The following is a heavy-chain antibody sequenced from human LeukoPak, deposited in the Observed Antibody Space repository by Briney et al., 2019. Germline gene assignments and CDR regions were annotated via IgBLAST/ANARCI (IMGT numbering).Heavy chain of an antibody. V-gene: IGHV3-21*01. J-gene: IGHJ4*02. CDR2: ITSSSGYT. CDR3: ARSDSGSGSYFDY. D-gene: IGHD3-10*01. Sequence: PGGSLRLSCAASGFTFSSYEMNWVRQAPGKGLEWVSSITSSSGYTYYADSVKGRFTISRDNAYNSLYLQMDSLSADDTAVYYCARSDSGSGSYFDYWGQGTLVTVSS. CDR1: GFTFSSYE.